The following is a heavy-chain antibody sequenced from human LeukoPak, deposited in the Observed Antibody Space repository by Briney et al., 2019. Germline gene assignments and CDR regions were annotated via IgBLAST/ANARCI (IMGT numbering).Heavy chain of an antibody. CDR2: MYYSGGT. V-gene: IGHV4-39*01. Sequence: SETLSLTCTVSGGSITGSSYYWGWIRQPPGKALEWIGSMYYSGGTYYNPSLKSRVTIPVDTSKNQFSLKLSSVTAADTAVYYCARHYYDRTGYYYFDYWGQGTLVTVSS. CDR1: GGSITGSSYY. D-gene: IGHD3-22*01. CDR3: ARHYYDRTGYYYFDY. J-gene: IGHJ4*02.